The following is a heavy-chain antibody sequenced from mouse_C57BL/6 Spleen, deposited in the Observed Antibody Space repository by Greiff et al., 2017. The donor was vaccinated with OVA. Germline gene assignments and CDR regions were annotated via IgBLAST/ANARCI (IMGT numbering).Heavy chain of an antibody. CDR1: GYTFTDYE. CDR3: TRERGLRDY. Sequence: QVHVKQSGAELVRPGASVTLSCKASGYTFTDYEMHWVKQTPVHGLEWIGAIDPETGGTAYNQKFKGKAILTADKSSSTAYMELRSLTSEDSAVYYCTRERGLRDYWGQGTTLTVSS. CDR2: IDPETGGT. J-gene: IGHJ2*01. V-gene: IGHV1-15*01.